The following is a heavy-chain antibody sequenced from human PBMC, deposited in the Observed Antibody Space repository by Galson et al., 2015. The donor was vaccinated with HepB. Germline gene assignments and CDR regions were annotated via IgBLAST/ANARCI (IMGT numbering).Heavy chain of an antibody. CDR1: GFTFSSYA. V-gene: IGHV3-30-3*01. CDR3: ARESVSSSWGGVDN. Sequence: SLRLSCAASGFTFSSYAMHWVRQPPGKGLEWVAVISYDGSNKYYADSVKGRLTISRDNSKNTLYLQMNSLRAEDTAVYYCARESVSSSWGGVDNWGQGTLVTVSS. CDR2: ISYDGSNK. D-gene: IGHD6-13*01. J-gene: IGHJ4*02.